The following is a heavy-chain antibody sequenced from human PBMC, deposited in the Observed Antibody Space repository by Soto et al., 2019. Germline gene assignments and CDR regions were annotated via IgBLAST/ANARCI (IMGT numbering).Heavy chain of an antibody. CDR2: IYPSGST. CDR3: ARDRADDYSKYRGQSYYYYGMDV. D-gene: IGHD4-4*01. Sequence: TLSLTCAVSVGSITSINWYGWVRQPPGKGLDGIGEIYPSGSTNYNPSLKSRVTISVDKSKNQFSLKLSSVTAADTAVYYCARDRADDYSKYRGQSYYYYGMDVWGQGTTVTVSS. V-gene: IGHV4-4*02. J-gene: IGHJ6*02. CDR1: VGSITSINW.